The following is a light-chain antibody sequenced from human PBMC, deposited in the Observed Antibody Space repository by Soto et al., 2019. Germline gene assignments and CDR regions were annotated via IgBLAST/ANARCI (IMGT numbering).Light chain of an antibody. CDR1: QGISSA. J-gene: IGKJ5*01. CDR2: DAS. Sequence: ASQLPHSTSSISASVVYRFKINLRASQGISSALAWYQQKPGKAPKLLIYDASSLESGVPSRFSGSGSGTDFTLTISSLQPEDFATYYCQKFNNYPINCGKGPRRAIK. CDR3: QKFNNYPIN. V-gene: IGKV1D-13*01.